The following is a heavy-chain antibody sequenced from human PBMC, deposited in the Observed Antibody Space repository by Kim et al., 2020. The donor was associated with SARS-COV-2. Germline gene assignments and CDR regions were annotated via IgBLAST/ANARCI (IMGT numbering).Heavy chain of an antibody. J-gene: IGHJ4*02. D-gene: IGHD5-18*01. Sequence: DSVKGRFTISRDNSKNTLYLQMNSLRAEDTAIYYCAKESGYSYGYGVFDYWGQGTLVTVSS. V-gene: IGHV3-23*01. CDR3: AKESGYSYGYGVFDY.